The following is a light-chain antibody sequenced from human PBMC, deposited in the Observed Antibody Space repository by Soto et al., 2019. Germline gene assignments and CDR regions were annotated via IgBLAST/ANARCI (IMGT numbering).Light chain of an antibody. Sequence: DIQMTQSPSTLSASVGDRVTITCRASQSISSWLAWYQQKPGKAPKLLIYDASSLESGVPSRFSGSGSGTEFTLTISSLQPDDFATYYCQQYKSYSFGQGTKGDIK. CDR2: DAS. CDR1: QSISSW. V-gene: IGKV1-5*01. CDR3: QQYKSYS. J-gene: IGKJ1*01.